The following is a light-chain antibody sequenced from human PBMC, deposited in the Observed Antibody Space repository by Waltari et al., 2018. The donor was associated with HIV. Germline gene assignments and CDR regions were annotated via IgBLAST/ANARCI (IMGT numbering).Light chain of an antibody. V-gene: IGKV3-15*01. Sequence: IVMTQSPATLSVSPGERATLSCRASQSVSNKLAWYQQKPGQAPRLLMYDASTRVTGIPARFSGSGSGTDFTLTISSLQSGDFAIYYCQQYGTSPWTFGQGTKVEIK. CDR2: DAS. J-gene: IGKJ1*01. CDR1: QSVSNK. CDR3: QQYGTSPWT.